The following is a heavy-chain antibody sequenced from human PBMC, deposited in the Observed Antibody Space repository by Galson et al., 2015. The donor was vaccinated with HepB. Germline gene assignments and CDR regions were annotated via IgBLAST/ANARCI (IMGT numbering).Heavy chain of an antibody. D-gene: IGHD6-19*01. V-gene: IGHV1-69*06. CDR3: ARSGTGMAVTAPLSYYYYYGMDV. Sequence: SVKVSCKASGGTFSSYAISWVRQAPGQGPEWMGGIIPIFGTANYAQKFQGRVTIIADKSTRTAYMELSSLRSEDTAVFYCARSGTGMAVTAPLSYYYYYGMDVWGPGTTVTVSS. J-gene: IGHJ6*02. CDR1: GGTFSSYA. CDR2: IIPIFGTA.